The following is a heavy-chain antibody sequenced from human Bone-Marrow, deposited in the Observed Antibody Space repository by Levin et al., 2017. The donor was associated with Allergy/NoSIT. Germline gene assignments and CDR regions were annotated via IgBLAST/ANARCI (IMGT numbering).Heavy chain of an antibody. D-gene: IGHD2-15*01. V-gene: IGHV1-2*03. J-gene: IGHJ4*02. CDR2: IIPATSGT. CDR1: GYIFTTHY. CDR3: TRGGRRYSYDY. Sequence: LAASVKVSCKASGYIFTTHYFHWVRQAPGQGLEWMGYIIPATSGTQYAQSFQGRVILTRDTSIDTVYMELSSLTSDDTAVYYCTRGGRRYSYDYWGQGTLVTVSS.